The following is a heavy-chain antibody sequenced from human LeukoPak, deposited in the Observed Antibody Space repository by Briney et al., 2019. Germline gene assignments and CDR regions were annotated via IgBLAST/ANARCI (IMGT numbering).Heavy chain of an antibody. Sequence: SETLSLTCAVYGGSFRGYYWSWIRQPPGKGLEWIGEINHSGSTNYNPSLKSRVTISVDTSKNQFSLKLSSVTAADTAVYYCARGAPQLALSPTIFYRGYYYYYMDVWGKGTTVTVSS. D-gene: IGHD6-6*01. CDR3: ARGAPQLALSPTIFYRGYYYYYMDV. CDR2: INHSGST. CDR1: GGSFRGYY. V-gene: IGHV4-34*01. J-gene: IGHJ6*03.